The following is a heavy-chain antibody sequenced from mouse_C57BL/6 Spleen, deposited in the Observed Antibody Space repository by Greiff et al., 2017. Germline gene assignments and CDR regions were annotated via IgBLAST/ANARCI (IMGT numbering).Heavy chain of an antibody. Sequence: QVQLQQSGPELVKPGASVKISCKASGYAFSSSWMNWVKQRPGKGLEWIGRIYPGDGDTNYNGKFKGKATLTADKSSSTAYMQLSSLTSEDSAVYFCAEFYYDYDSGFAYWGQGTLVTVSA. V-gene: IGHV1-82*01. D-gene: IGHD2-4*01. CDR2: IYPGDGDT. CDR1: GYAFSSSW. J-gene: IGHJ3*01. CDR3: AEFYYDYDSGFAY.